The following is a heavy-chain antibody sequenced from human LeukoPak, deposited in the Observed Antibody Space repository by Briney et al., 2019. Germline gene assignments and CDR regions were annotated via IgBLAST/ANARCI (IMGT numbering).Heavy chain of an antibody. V-gene: IGHV3-33*08. J-gene: IGHJ4*02. D-gene: IGHD3-22*01. CDR2: IFHDGNNR. CDR3: ARGGGSGYYYVPFDY. CDR1: RFVFESYG. Sequence: GGSLRLSCAASRFVFESYGMHWVRQTPRRGLEWVAVIFHDGNNRYYSESVKGRFTISRDNSKNTLYLQMSRLRAEDTAVYYCARGGGSGYYYVPFDYWGQGTLVTVSS.